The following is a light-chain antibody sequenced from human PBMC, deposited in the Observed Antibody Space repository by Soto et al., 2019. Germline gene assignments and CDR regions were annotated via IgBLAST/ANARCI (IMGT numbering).Light chain of an antibody. J-gene: IGKJ1*01. Sequence: EIVLTQSPCTLSLSPGERATLSCRASQSIVGSTYLAWYQQKPGQAPRFLIYGASNRATGIPDRFSGSGSGTDFNLTISRLETEDFAMYYCQQYGSSPREFGQGTKVDIK. V-gene: IGKV3-20*01. CDR3: QQYGSSPRE. CDR2: GAS. CDR1: QSIVGSTY.